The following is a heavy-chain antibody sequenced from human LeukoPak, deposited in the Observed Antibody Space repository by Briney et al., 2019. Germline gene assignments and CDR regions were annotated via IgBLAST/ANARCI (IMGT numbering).Heavy chain of an antibody. J-gene: IGHJ4*02. D-gene: IGHD6-19*01. V-gene: IGHV4-4*02. CDR1: GGSISSSNW. CDR3: ARQSLVAGSPFDY. Sequence: SETLSLTCAVSGGSISSSNWWSWVRQPPGKGLEWIGEIYHSGSTNYNPSLKSRVTISVDTSKNQFSLKLSSVTAADTAVYYCARQSLVAGSPFDYWGQGTLVTVSS. CDR2: IYHSGST.